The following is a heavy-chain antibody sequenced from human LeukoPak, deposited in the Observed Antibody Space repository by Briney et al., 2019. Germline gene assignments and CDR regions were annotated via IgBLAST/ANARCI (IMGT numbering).Heavy chain of an antibody. Sequence: PGGSLRLSCAASGFTFSSYAMHWVRQAPGKGLEWVAVISYDGSNKYYADSVKGRFTISRDNSKNTLYLQMNSLRAEDTAVYYCARDRNIVLMVYAIRNYYGMDVWGQGTTVTVSS. CDR1: GFTFSSYA. CDR3: ARDRNIVLMVYAIRNYYGMDV. V-gene: IGHV3-30-3*01. J-gene: IGHJ6*02. CDR2: ISYDGSNK. D-gene: IGHD2-8*01.